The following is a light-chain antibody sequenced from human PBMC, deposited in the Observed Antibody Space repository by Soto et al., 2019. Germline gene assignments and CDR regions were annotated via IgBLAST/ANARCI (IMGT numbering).Light chain of an antibody. CDR2: DAS. Sequence: AIQLTQSPSPLSASVGDRVTITCRASQGISSAFAWYQQKPGKVPKLLIYDASSLESGVPSRFTGSGSGTDFTLTISSLQPEDFATYYCQQFDTYPLTFGQGTRLEIK. CDR3: QQFDTYPLT. CDR1: QGISSA. J-gene: IGKJ5*01. V-gene: IGKV1-13*02.